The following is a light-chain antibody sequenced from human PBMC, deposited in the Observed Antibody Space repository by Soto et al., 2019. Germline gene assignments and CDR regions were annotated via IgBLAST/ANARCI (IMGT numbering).Light chain of an antibody. CDR3: QQYNDSFPYT. V-gene: IGKV1-5*03. Sequence: DIQMTQSPSTLSASVGDRVTITCRASQSISRWLACYQQKPGTVPKLLIYEASTLESGVPSRFSGSRSGTEFTLTVSSLQPDDFATYYCQQYNDSFPYTFGQGTKVDIK. CDR1: QSISRW. J-gene: IGKJ2*01. CDR2: EAS.